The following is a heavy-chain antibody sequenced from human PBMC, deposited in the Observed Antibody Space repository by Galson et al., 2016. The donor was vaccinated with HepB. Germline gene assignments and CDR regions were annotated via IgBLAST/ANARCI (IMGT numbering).Heavy chain of an antibody. D-gene: IGHD1-26*01. CDR1: GYTLTDLA. CDR2: YAPEDGKT. CDR3: ATEPFHTSGFDF. V-gene: IGHV1-24*01. Sequence: SVKVSCKVSGYTLTDLAMHWVRQAPGKGLEWMGGYAPEDGKTTYPQKFQGRVTMTEDTSTDTAYMELSSLRSEDTAVYFCATEPFHTSGFDFWGQGTLVTVSS. J-gene: IGHJ4*02.